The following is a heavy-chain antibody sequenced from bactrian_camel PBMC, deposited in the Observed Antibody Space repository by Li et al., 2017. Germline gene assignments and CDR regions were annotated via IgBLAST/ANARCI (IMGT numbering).Heavy chain of an antibody. CDR3: ASDPFPHPVIRLREADFTD. J-gene: IGHJ4*01. Sequence: HVQLVESGGGSVQAGETLRLSCTASGFTFDDTDMAWYRQSPGNEREAVACINWSGSTTYYLDSVKGRFTISQDNAKHTLYQQMNDLKPEDTGMYYCASDPFPHPVIRLREADFTDWGRGTQVTVS. CDR1: GFTFDDTD. V-gene: IGHV3S60*01. D-gene: IGHD4*01. CDR2: INWSGSTT.